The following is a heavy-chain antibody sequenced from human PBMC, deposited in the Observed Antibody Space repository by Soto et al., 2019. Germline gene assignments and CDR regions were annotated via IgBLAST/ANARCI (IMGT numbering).Heavy chain of an antibody. Sequence: ASVKVSCKASGYTFTSYDINWVRQATGQGLEWMGWMNPNSGNTGYAQKFQGRVTMTRNTSISTAYIELSSLRSEDTVVYYCARAPPYSDFWSGYYIRGVGSHYGMDVWGQGTTVTVSS. CDR3: ARAPPYSDFWSGYYIRGVGSHYGMDV. CDR2: MNPNSGNT. CDR1: GYTFTSYD. J-gene: IGHJ6*02. V-gene: IGHV1-8*01. D-gene: IGHD3-3*01.